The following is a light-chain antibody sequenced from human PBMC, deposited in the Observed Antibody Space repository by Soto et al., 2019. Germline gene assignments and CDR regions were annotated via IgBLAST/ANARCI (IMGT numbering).Light chain of an antibody. CDR1: SSDVGRYNY. CDR3: AAWDDSLSGYV. V-gene: IGLV2-8*01. Sequence: QSALTQPPSASGSPGQSVTISCTGTSSDVGRYNYVSWYQQHPGKAPKLMIYEVTKRPSGVPDRFSGSKSGNTASLTVSGLRAEDEADYYCAAWDDSLSGYVFGTGTKVTVL. CDR2: EVT. J-gene: IGLJ1*01.